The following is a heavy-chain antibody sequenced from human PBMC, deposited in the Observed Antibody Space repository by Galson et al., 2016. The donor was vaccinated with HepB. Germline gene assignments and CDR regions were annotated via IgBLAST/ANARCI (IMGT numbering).Heavy chain of an antibody. Sequence: SETLSLTCTVSGDSVNSGSFYWTWIRQPPGKGLEWIGYVSYSGTTNYNPSLKSRVSVSVDTSNNQFSLTLTSVTAADTAVYFCARSYIYGYSVLDYWGQGALVTVSS. V-gene: IGHV4-61*01. CDR1: GDSVNSGSFY. CDR2: VSYSGTT. D-gene: IGHD5-18*01. CDR3: ARSYIYGYSVLDY. J-gene: IGHJ4*02.